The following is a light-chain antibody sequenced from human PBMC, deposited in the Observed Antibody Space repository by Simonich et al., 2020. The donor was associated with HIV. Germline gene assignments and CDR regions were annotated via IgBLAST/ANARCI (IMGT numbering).Light chain of an antibody. CDR2: WAS. CDR1: QSVLYNSNNKTY. J-gene: IGKJ3*01. CDR3: QQYYNTPFT. Sequence: DIVMTQSPDSLAVSLGERATINCRSSQSVLYNSNNKTYLAWYQQKQGQPPKLLIHWASTRESGVPDRFSGSGSGTDFTLTISSLQAEDVAVYYCQQYYNTPFTFGPGTKVDIK. V-gene: IGKV4-1*01.